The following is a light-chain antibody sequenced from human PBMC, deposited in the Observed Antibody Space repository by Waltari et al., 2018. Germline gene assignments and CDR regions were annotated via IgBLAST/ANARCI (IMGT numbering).Light chain of an antibody. CDR2: SND. CDR1: SSNLGNNV. V-gene: IGLV1-44*01. CDR3: ASWDDSLNGHWV. J-gene: IGLJ3*02. Sequence: QSVLTQPPPASGTPGQRATISCSGTSSNLGNNVVNWYQQVPGTAPKLLIYSNDLRPSGVPDRFSASKSGTSASLAISGLQSEDEAEYYCASWDDSLNGHWVFGGGTKVTVL.